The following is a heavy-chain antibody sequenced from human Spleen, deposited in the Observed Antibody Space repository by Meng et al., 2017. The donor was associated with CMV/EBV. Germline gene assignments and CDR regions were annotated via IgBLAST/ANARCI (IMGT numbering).Heavy chain of an antibody. D-gene: IGHD2-2*01. CDR2: IYPGDSDT. Sequence: GSGYSFTSYWSAWVRQMPGKGLEWMGIIYPGDSDTTYSPSFQGQVTISADKSISTTYLQWSSLKASDTAMYYCARQLDTRTWDNWFDPWGQGTLVTVSS. V-gene: IGHV5-51*01. CDR1: GYSFTSYW. J-gene: IGHJ5*02. CDR3: ARQLDTRTWDNWFDP.